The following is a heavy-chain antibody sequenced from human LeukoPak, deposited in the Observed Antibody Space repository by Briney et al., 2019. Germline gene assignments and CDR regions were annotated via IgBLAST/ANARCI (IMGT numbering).Heavy chain of an antibody. V-gene: IGHV4-4*07. CDR1: GGSISSYY. Sequence: PSETLSLTCTVSGGSISSYYWSWIRQPAGKGLEWIGRIYTSGSTNYNPSLKSRVTISVDTSKNQFSLKLSSVTAADTAVYYCARDVCTNSVCYQFDYWGQGTLVTVSS. CDR2: IYTSGST. D-gene: IGHD2-8*01. J-gene: IGHJ4*02. CDR3: ARDVCTNSVCYQFDY.